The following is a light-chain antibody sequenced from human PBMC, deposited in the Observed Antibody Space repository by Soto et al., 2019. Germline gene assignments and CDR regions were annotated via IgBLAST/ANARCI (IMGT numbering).Light chain of an antibody. CDR2: EGS. CDR3: FSYAGSSTYV. V-gene: IGLV2-23*01. J-gene: IGLJ1*01. Sequence: QSVLTQPASVSVSPGQSITISCAGTSSDVGSYNLVSWYQNHPGKAPKLTIYEGSKRPSGVSNRFSGSKSGNTASLTISGLQAADEADYFCFSYAGSSTYVFGTGTKVTVL. CDR1: SSDVGSYNL.